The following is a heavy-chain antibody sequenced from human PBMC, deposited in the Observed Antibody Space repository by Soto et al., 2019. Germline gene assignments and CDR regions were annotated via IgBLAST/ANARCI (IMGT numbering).Heavy chain of an antibody. CDR2: MDPNSGNT. CDR3: ARDLRYSSSWYQEWFDP. Sequence: GXSVKVSCKASVYTFTSYDINWVRQATGQGLEWMGWMDPNSGNTGYAQKFQGRVTMTRNTSISTAYMELSSLRSEDTAVYYCARDLRYSSSWYQEWFDPWGQGHLVTVSS. CDR1: VYTFTSYD. D-gene: IGHD6-13*01. J-gene: IGHJ5*02. V-gene: IGHV1-8*01.